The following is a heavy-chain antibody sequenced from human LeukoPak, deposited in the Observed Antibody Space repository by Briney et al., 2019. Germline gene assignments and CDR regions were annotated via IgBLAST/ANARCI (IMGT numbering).Heavy chain of an antibody. V-gene: IGHV4-59*08. CDR2: IYYSGST. CDR1: GGSISSYY. J-gene: IGHJ4*02. Sequence: SETLSLTCTVPGGSISSYYWSWIRQPPGKGLEWIGYIYYSGSTNYNPSLKSRVTISVGTSKNQFSLKLSSVTAADTAVYYCARHKGYYYDSSGYYYFDYWGQGTLVTVSS. CDR3: ARHKGYYYDSSGYYYFDY. D-gene: IGHD3-22*01.